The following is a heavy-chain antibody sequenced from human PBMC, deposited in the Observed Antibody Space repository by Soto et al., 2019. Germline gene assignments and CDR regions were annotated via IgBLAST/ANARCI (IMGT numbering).Heavy chain of an antibody. CDR2: MDPKTGNT. Sequence: ASVKVSCKASGYSFTSYDINWVRQATGQGLEWMGWMDPKTGNTDYGQKFQGRVIMTRNTSISTAYMELSSLTSEDTAVYYCARGRGWRDYWGQGTLVTVSS. D-gene: IGHD6-19*01. CDR1: GYSFTSYD. CDR3: ARGRGWRDY. J-gene: IGHJ4*02. V-gene: IGHV1-8*01.